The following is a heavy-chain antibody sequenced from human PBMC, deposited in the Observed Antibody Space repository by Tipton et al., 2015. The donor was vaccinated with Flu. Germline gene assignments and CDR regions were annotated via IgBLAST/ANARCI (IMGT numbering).Heavy chain of an antibody. V-gene: IGHV4-31*03. CDR1: GGSISTGSYY. CDR2: IYYSGTT. Sequence: TLSLTCTVSGGSISTGSYYWSWNRQHPGKGLEWIGYIYYSGTTYYNPSLKSRITISVDTSRNQFSLNLRSVTAADTAVYYCARVNATVTTGRVLDYYGMDVWGQGTTVTVSS. D-gene: IGHD4-17*01. J-gene: IGHJ6*02. CDR3: ARVNATVTTGRVLDYYGMDV.